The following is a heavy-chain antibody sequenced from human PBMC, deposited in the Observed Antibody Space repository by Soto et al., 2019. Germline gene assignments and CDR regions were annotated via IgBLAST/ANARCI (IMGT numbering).Heavy chain of an antibody. V-gene: IGHV4-31*02. CDR1: GGSITSGGYS. CDR3: ARGSGYYRNFDS. D-gene: IGHD3-3*01. J-gene: IGHJ4*02. Sequence: QVQLQESGPGLVKPSQTLSLTCYVSGGSITSGGYSWTWIRHQPGKVLQWIGYIFDSGSAYYNPSLIRRLIISVDTGKNLFSLELSSVTAADTAVYYCARGSGYYRNFDSWGQGTLGSVSS. CDR2: IFDSGSA.